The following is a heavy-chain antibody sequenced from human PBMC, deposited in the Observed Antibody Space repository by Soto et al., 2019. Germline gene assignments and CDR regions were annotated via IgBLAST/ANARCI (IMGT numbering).Heavy chain of an antibody. CDR1: GGSISSYY. CDR2: IYSSGST. V-gene: IGHV4-59*01. J-gene: IGHJ4*02. D-gene: IGHD1-26*01. CDR3: AATPRY. Sequence: SETLSLTSTVSGGSISSYYWSWIRQPPGKGLERIVYIYSSGSTNYNPSLKSRVTMSLDPSKNQVSLNVISVTAADTAVYYCAATPRYWGQGRLVTV.